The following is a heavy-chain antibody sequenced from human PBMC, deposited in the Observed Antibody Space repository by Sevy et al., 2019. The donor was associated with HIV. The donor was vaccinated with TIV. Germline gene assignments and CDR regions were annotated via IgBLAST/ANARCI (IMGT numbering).Heavy chain of an antibody. CDR3: AQGYSSSWYDALDI. CDR2: ISGSGGST. CDR1: GFTFSSYA. D-gene: IGHD6-13*01. J-gene: IGHJ3*02. V-gene: IGHV3-23*01. Sequence: GGSLRLSCAASGFTFSSYAMSWARQAPGKGLEWVSAISGSGGSTYYADSVKGRFTISRDNSKNTLYLQMNSLRAEDTAVYYCAQGYSSSWYDALDIWGQGTMVTVSS.